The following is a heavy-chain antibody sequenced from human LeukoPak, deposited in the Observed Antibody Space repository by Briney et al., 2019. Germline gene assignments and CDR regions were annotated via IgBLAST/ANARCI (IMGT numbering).Heavy chain of an antibody. V-gene: IGHV3-30*04. D-gene: IGHD2-21*01. Sequence: PGGSLRLSCAASGSIFSSYAVHWFRQAPGKGLEWVAVISSDGRHIFYADSVKGRFTISRDNSKNTLYLQMNSLRAEDTALYLCARCGGTCSLPSTSAMDVWGQGTTVTVS. CDR2: ISSDGRHI. J-gene: IGHJ6*02. CDR3: ARCGGTCSLPSTSAMDV. CDR1: GSIFSSYA.